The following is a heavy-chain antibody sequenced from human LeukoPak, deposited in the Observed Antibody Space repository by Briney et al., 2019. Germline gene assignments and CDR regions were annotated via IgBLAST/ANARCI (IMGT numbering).Heavy chain of an antibody. CDR2: IYHSGST. D-gene: IGHD2-2*01. CDR3: ANKPAARFGSFDP. CDR1: GYSISSGYY. Sequence: PSETLSLTCAVSGYSISSGYYWGWIRQPPGKGLEWIGSIYHSGSTYYNPSLKSRVTISVDTSKNQFSLKLSSVTAADTAVYYCANKPAARFGSFDPWGQGTLVNVSS. J-gene: IGHJ5*02. V-gene: IGHV4-38-2*01.